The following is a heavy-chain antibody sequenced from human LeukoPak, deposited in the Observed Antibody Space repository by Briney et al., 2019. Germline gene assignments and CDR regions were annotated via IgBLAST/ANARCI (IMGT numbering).Heavy chain of an antibody. CDR1: GFPFSNYW. D-gene: IGHD3-10*01. J-gene: IGHJ4*02. CDR3: VRDLYYRFDF. V-gene: IGHV3-74*01. CDR2: INSDGSST. Sequence: GGTLRLPCAASGFPFSNYWMHWVRQAPGKGLESLSRINSDGSSTTSADSEKGRFTVSQDNAKYTPLLQMSSPNADATAVYCGVRDLYYRFDFWGQGTLVTVSS.